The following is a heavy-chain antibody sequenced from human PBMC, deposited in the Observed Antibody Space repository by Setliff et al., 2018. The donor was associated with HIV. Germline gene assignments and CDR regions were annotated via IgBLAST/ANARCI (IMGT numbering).Heavy chain of an antibody. Sequence: SETLSLTCTVSGGSVRGDPYYWSWIRKSAGKGLEWIGRIYATGGTNYNPSLKSRVTISLATSTNQFSLRLTSMTAADTAVYYCAREQWLRYFDDWGQGALVTVSS. J-gene: IGHJ4*02. V-gene: IGHV4-61*02. D-gene: IGHD5-12*01. CDR3: AREQWLRYFDD. CDR2: IYATGGT. CDR1: GGSVRGDPYY.